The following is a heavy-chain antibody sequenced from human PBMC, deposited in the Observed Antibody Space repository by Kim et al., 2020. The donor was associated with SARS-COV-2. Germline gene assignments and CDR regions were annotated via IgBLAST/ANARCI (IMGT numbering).Heavy chain of an antibody. CDR2: ISAYNGNT. J-gene: IGHJ6*02. V-gene: IGHV1-18*01. CDR3: ARDYDILTGYRFNYYYYGMDV. CDR1: GYTFTSYG. D-gene: IGHD3-9*01. Sequence: ASVKVSCKASGYTFTSYGISWVRQAPGQGLEWMGWISAYNGNTNYAQKLQGRVTMTTDTSTSTAYMELRSLRSDDTAVYYCARDYDILTGYRFNYYYYGMDVWGQGTTVTVSS.